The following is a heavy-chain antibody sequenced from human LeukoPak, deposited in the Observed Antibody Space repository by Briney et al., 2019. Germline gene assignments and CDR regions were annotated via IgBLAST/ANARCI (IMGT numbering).Heavy chain of an antibody. J-gene: IGHJ4*02. CDR2: IYYSGST. V-gene: IGHV4-59*01. Sequence: PSETLSLTCTVSGGSISTYYWSWIRQPPGKGLEWIGYIYYSGSTKYKPSLKSRVTISVDTSKNQFSLKLSSVTAADTAVYSCARVYPYYYDNSGYSGYFDYWGQGILVTVSS. D-gene: IGHD3-22*01. CDR1: GGSISTYY. CDR3: ARVYPYYYDNSGYSGYFDY.